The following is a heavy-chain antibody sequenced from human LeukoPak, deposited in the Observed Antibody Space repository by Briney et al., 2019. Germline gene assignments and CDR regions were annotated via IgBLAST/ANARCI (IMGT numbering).Heavy chain of an antibody. CDR1: GYSFTSYW. D-gene: IGHD3-22*01. CDR2: IYPGDSDT. CDR3: ASPQHSSGYVGY. Sequence: GESLKISCKGSGYSFTSYWIGWVRQMPGKGLEFMGIIYPGDSDTRYSPSFQGQVTISVDKSINTAYLQWSSLKASDSAMYYCASPQHSSGYVGYWGQGPLVTVSS. V-gene: IGHV5-51*01. J-gene: IGHJ4*02.